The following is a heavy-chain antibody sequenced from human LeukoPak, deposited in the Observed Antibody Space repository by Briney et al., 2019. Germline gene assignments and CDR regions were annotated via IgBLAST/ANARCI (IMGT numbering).Heavy chain of an antibody. V-gene: IGHV4-59*01. D-gene: IGHD6-19*01. CDR1: GGSITSYY. J-gene: IGHJ3*02. Sequence: SETLSLTCTVSGGSITSYYWSWIRQPPGKGLEWIGYIDYSGSTRNNPSLKSRGTISLDKSENQFSLKLRSVTAADTAVYYCARAVAGTLGAFDIWGRGTMVAVSS. CDR3: ARAVAGTLGAFDI. CDR2: IDYSGST.